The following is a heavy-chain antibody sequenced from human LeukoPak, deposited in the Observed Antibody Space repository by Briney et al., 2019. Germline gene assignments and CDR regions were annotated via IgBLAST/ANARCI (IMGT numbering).Heavy chain of an antibody. D-gene: IGHD3-22*01. CDR3: AKSVYYYDSSGYPGAFDI. V-gene: IGHV3-66*01. J-gene: IGHJ3*02. CDR1: GFTVSSNY. Sequence: GSLRLSCAASGFTVSSNYMSWVRQAPGKGLEWVSVIYSGGSTYYADSVKGRFTISRDNSKNTLYLQMNSLRAEDTAVYYCAKSVYYYDSSGYPGAFDIWGQGTMVTVSS. CDR2: IYSGGST.